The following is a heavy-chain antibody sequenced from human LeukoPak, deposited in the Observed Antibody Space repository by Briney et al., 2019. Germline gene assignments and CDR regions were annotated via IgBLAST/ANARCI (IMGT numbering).Heavy chain of an antibody. J-gene: IGHJ4*02. V-gene: IGHV4-34*01. CDR2: INDSGTT. Sequence: SEPLSLTCADHGGSFSVYYWSWIRQPPGKGLEWVGHINDSGTTNYSPSLKSRVSISVDTSKNQFSLKLNSVTAADAAMYYCASHYSSGSYRYTGSFDSWGQGMLVNVSS. CDR3: ASHYSSGSYRYTGSFDS. CDR1: GGSFSVYY. D-gene: IGHD3-16*02.